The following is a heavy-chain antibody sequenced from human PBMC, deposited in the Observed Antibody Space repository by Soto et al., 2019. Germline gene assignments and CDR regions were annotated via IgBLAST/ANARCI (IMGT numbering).Heavy chain of an antibody. Sequence: QPGGSLRLSCAASGFTFSSYWMSWVRQAPGKGLEWVANIKQDGSEKYYVDSVKGRFTISRDNAKNSLYLQMNSLRAEDTAVYYCARGSHGSRWYSFYYYHGMDVWGQGTTVTVSS. V-gene: IGHV3-7*05. CDR3: ARGSHGSRWYSFYYYHGMDV. CDR1: GFTFSSYW. D-gene: IGHD6-13*01. CDR2: IKQDGSEK. J-gene: IGHJ6*02.